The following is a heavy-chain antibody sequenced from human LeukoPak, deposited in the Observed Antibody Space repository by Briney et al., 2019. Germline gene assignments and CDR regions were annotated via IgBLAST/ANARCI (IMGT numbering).Heavy chain of an antibody. J-gene: IGHJ4*02. V-gene: IGHV1-69*05. CDR1: GGTFSSYA. D-gene: IGHD3-22*01. Sequence: SVEVSCKAPGGTFSSYAISWVRQAPGQGLEWMGRIIPIFGTANYAQKFQGRVTITTDESTSTAYMELSSLRSEDTAVYYCAREFSRRTYYYDSSGYLGYWGQGTLVTVSS. CDR2: IIPIFGTA. CDR3: AREFSRRTYYYDSSGYLGY.